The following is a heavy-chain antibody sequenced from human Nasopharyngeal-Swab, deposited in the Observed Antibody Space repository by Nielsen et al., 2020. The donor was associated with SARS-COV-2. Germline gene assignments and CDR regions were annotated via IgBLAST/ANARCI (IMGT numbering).Heavy chain of an antibody. Sequence: SETLSLTCTVSGGSISSSSYYWGWIRQPPGKGLEWIGSIYYSGSTYYNPSLKSRVTISVDTSKNQFSLKLSSVTAADTAVYYCARTSSEAATNWFDPWGQGTLVTVSS. J-gene: IGHJ5*02. CDR3: ARTSSEAATNWFDP. D-gene: IGHD3-22*01. CDR1: GGSISSSSYY. CDR2: IYYSGST. V-gene: IGHV4-39*01.